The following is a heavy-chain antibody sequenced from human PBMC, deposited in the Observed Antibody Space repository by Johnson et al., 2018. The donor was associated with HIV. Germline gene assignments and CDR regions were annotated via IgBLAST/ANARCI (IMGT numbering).Heavy chain of an antibody. CDR1: GFTFSSYA. CDR3: ARVSSSSSFDAVDI. CDR2: ISYDGSNK. Sequence: QVQLVESGGGVVQPGRSLRLSCAASGFTFSSYAMHWVRQAPGKGLEWVAVISYDGSNKNYADSVKGRFTISRDNSKNTLYLQLNNLRAEDTAVYYCARVSSSSSFDAVDIGGQGTMVTVSS. J-gene: IGHJ3*02. V-gene: IGHV3-30*04. D-gene: IGHD6-6*01.